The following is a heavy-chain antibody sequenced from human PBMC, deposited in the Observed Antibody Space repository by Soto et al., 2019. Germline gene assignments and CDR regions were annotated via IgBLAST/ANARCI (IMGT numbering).Heavy chain of an antibody. CDR2: IIPIFGTT. CDR1: GGTFSSSA. D-gene: IGHD3-10*01. CDR3: ATRGSVRNFDC. Sequence: SVKVSCKASGGTFSSSAISWVRQAPGQGLEWMGNIIPIFGTTKDAQKFQGRVTITADESTSTAYMELSSLSSEDTAVYYCATRGSVRNFDCWGQGTLVDV. V-gene: IGHV1-69*13. J-gene: IGHJ4*02.